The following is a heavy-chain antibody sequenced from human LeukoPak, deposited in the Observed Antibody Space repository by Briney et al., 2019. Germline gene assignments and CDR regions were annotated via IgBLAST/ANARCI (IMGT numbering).Heavy chain of an antibody. J-gene: IGHJ4*02. CDR1: RYTFTGYY. Sequence: ASVKVSCKASRYTFTGYYMHWVRQAPGQGLEWMGWINPNSGGTNYAQKFQGRVTMTRDTSISTAYMELSRLRSDDTAVYYCARDYDFWSEFDYWGQGTLVTVSS. D-gene: IGHD3-3*01. CDR2: INPNSGGT. V-gene: IGHV1-2*02. CDR3: ARDYDFWSEFDY.